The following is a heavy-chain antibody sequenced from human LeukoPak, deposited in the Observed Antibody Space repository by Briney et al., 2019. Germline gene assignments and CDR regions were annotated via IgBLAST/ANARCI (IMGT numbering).Heavy chain of an antibody. D-gene: IGHD3-3*01. CDR1: GYTFTSYD. J-gene: IGHJ5*02. CDR2: MNPNSGNT. V-gene: IGHV1-18*01. CDR3: ARKRYDFWSGYHNENWFDP. Sequence: ASVKVSCKASGYTFTSYDINWVRQATGQGLEWMGWMNPNSGNTNYAQKLQGRVTMTTDTSTSTAYMELRSLRSDDTAVYYCARKRYDFWSGYHNENWFDPWGQGTLVTVSS.